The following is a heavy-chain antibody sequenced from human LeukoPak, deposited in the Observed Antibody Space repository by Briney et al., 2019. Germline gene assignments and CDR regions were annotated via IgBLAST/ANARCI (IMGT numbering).Heavy chain of an antibody. CDR2: INHSGST. V-gene: IGHV4-34*01. CDR3: ASTGSYDYVWGSYRHPYDY. Sequence: SETLSLTCAVYGGSFSGYYWSWIRQPPGKGLEWIGEINHSGSTNYNPSLKSRVTISVDTSKNQFSLKLSSVTAADTAVYYCASTGSYDYVWGSYRHPYDYWGQGILVTVSS. D-gene: IGHD3-16*02. CDR1: GGSFSGYY. J-gene: IGHJ4*02.